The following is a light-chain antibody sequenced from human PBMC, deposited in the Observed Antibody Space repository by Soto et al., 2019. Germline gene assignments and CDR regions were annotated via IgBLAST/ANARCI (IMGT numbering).Light chain of an antibody. Sequence: EIVLTQSPGTRSLSPGERATRSCRASQSVSSHYLAWYQQKPGQAPRLLIYGASTRATGIPDRFSGSGSGTDFTLTITRLEPEDFAVYSCQQYGSSPTFGGGTKVDIK. CDR3: QQYGSSPT. J-gene: IGKJ4*01. V-gene: IGKV3-20*01. CDR2: GAS. CDR1: QSVSSHY.